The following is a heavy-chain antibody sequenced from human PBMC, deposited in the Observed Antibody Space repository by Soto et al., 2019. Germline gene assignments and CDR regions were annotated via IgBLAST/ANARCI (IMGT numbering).Heavy chain of an antibody. D-gene: IGHD3-3*01. CDR2: INHSGST. Sequence: SEILSLTCAVYGGSFSGYYWSWIRQPPGKGLEWIGEINHSGSTNYNPSLKSRVTISVDTSKNQFSLKLSSVTAADTAVYYCARGKTIFGVVRDAFDIWGQGTMVTVSS. V-gene: IGHV4-34*01. J-gene: IGHJ3*02. CDR3: ARGKTIFGVVRDAFDI. CDR1: GGSFSGYY.